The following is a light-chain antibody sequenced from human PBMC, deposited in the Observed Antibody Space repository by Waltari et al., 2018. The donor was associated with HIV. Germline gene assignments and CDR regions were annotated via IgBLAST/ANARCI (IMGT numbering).Light chain of an antibody. Sequence: QSALTQPPPASGSPGQSVTLSCTGTSRDGGGYKSASWHQQHPGKDPKLIIYDVIKRPSGFPDRFSGSKSGNTASLTVSGLQPEDEADYYCSSHAGSKVVFGGGTRLTVL. J-gene: IGLJ2*01. CDR1: SRDGGGYKS. CDR3: SSHAGSKVV. CDR2: DVI. V-gene: IGLV2-8*01.